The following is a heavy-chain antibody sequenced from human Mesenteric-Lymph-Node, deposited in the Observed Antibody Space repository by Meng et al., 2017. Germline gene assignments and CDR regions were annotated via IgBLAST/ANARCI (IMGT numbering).Heavy chain of an antibody. V-gene: IGHV4-30-4*01. D-gene: IGHD5-12*01. Sequence: QVQLQESGPGLVKPSQTLSLTCTVSGGSISSGDYYRSWIRQPPGKGLEWIGYIYYSGSTYYNPSLKSRVTISVDTSKNQFSLKLSSVTATDTAVYYCARHDGGYGDYFDHWGQGTLVTVSS. J-gene: IGHJ4*02. CDR2: IYYSGST. CDR1: GGSISSGDYY. CDR3: ARHDGGYGDYFDH.